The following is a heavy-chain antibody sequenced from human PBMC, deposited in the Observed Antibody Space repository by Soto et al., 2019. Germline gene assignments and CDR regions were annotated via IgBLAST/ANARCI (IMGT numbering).Heavy chain of an antibody. CDR3: ATVPFRFLEGTQSYNWFDP. CDR1: GGTFSSYA. V-gene: IGHV1-69*12. J-gene: IGHJ5*02. CDR2: IIPMFGTA. Sequence: QVQLVQSGTEVKRPGSSVNVSCKASGGTFSSYAVSWVRQAPGQGLEWMGGIIPMFGTANYAPNFQDRVTITADASTSIAYMDLSRLRSEDTAVYYCATVPFRFLEGTQSYNWFDPWGQGTLVIVTS. D-gene: IGHD3-3*01.